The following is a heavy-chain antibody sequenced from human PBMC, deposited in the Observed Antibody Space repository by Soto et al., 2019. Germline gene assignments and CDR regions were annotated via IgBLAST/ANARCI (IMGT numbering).Heavy chain of an antibody. Sequence: PSETLSLTCTVSTISVRSGTYYWSWIRQPSGQGLEWIGFVHDSGNTNYNPSLKNRIAISVDTSKNQFSLSLSSVTAADTAVYYCASRHGGTYSGEFLGFDYWSRGTLVTVSS. CDR3: ASRHGGTYSGEFLGFDY. CDR2: VHDSGNT. CDR1: TISVRSGTYY. D-gene: IGHD1-26*01. V-gene: IGHV4-61*01. J-gene: IGHJ4*02.